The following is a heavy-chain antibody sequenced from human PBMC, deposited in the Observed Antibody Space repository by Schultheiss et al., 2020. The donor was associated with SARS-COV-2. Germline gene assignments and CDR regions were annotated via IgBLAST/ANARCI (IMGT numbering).Heavy chain of an antibody. CDR3: AREGIAVAGTSGPYY. CDR1: GFTFSSYS. CDR2: ISSSSSTI. D-gene: IGHD6-19*01. V-gene: IGHV3-48*01. Sequence: GESLKISCAASGFTFSSYSMNWVRQAPGKGLEWVSYISSSSSTIYYADSVKGRFTISRDNAKNSLYLQMNSLRAEDTAVYYCAREGIAVAGTSGPYYWGQGTLVTVSS. J-gene: IGHJ4*02.